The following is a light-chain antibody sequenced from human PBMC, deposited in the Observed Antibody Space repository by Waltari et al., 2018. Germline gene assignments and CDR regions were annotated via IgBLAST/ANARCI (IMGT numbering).Light chain of an antibody. Sequence: DVVMTQSPLSLPVTLGQPASISCRSSQSLVSSDGNTYFNWFHQRPGQSPRRLLYKVSNRDSGVADRFSGTGSGIDFALRSSRVEAEDVGDYYCMQGIHRPGTFGQGTKVEIK. V-gene: IGKV2-30*01. CDR1: QSLVSSDGNTY. CDR2: KVS. CDR3: MQGIHRPGT. J-gene: IGKJ1*01.